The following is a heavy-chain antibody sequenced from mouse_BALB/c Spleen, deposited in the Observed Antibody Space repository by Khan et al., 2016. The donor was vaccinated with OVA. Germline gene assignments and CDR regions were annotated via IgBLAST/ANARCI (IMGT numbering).Heavy chain of an antibody. CDR1: GYTFTDYN. D-gene: IGHD1-3*01. CDR2: ISPGSGNT. Sequence: QVQLKESGTELARPGASVKLSCKASGYTFTDYNINWVKQSTGQGLEWLGEISPGSGNTYYNEKFKGKATLTANKSSSTAYMQLSSLTSEYSAIYFCAREWGSWFAYWGQGTLVTVSA. CDR3: AREWGSWFAY. J-gene: IGHJ3*01. V-gene: IGHV1-77*01.